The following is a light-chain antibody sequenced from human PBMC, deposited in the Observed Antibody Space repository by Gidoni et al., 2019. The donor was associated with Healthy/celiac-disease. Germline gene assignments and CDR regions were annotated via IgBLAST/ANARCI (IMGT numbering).Light chain of an antibody. CDR2: DAS. Sequence: DSQMTQSPSSLSASVGDRVTITCQASQDISNYLNWYQQKPGKAPKLLIYDASNLETGVPSRFSGSGSGTDFTFTISSLQPEDIATYYCQQYDNLPRTFXXXTKLEIK. V-gene: IGKV1-33*01. J-gene: IGKJ2*01. CDR1: QDISNY. CDR3: QQYDNLPRT.